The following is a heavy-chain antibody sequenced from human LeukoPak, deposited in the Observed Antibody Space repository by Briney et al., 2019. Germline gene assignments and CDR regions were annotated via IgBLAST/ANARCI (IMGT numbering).Heavy chain of an antibody. CDR2: IIPIFGTA. CDR1: GGTFSSYA. J-gene: IGHJ5*02. V-gene: IGHV1-69*13. D-gene: IGHD3-3*01. CDR3: ARDRGAEPITIFGVVTSVWFDP. Sequence: ASVKVSCKASGGTFSSYAISWVRQAPGQGLEWMGGIIPIFGTANYAQKFQGRVTITADESKSTAYMELSSLRSEDTAVYYCARDRGAEPITIFGVVTSVWFDPWGQGTLVTVSS.